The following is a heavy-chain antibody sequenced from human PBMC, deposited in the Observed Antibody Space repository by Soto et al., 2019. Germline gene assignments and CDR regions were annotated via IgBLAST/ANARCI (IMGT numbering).Heavy chain of an antibody. J-gene: IGHJ4*02. CDR1: GGSISSYY. CDR2: IYYSGST. CDR3: ARAPSDYYFEY. D-gene: IGHD2-21*02. Sequence: SETLSLTCTVSGGSISSYYWSWIRQPPGKGLEWIGYIYYSGSTNYNPSLKSRVTISVDTSKNQFSLKLSSVTAADTAVYYCARAPSDYYFEYWGQGTLVTVSS. V-gene: IGHV4-59*01.